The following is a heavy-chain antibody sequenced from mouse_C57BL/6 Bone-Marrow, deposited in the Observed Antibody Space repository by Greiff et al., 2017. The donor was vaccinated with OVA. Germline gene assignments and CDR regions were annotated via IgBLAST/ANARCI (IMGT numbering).Heavy chain of an antibody. CDR1: GYTFTDYY. CDR2: INPNNGGT. CDR3: ARCGYGDY. J-gene: IGHJ2*01. D-gene: IGHD2-2*01. Sequence: EVQLQQSGPELVKPGASVKISCKASGYTFTDYYMNWVKQSHGKSLEWIGDINPNNGGTSYNQKFKGKATLTVDKSSSTAYMELRSLTSEDSAVYYCARCGYGDYWGQGTTLTVSS. V-gene: IGHV1-26*01.